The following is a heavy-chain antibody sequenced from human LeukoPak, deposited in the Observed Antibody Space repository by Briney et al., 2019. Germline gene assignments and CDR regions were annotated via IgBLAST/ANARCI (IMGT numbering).Heavy chain of an antibody. J-gene: IGHJ4*02. CDR2: IYHSGST. V-gene: IGHV4-4*02. Sequence: SETLSLTCAVSGGSISSSNWWSWVRQPPGKGLEWIGEIYHSGSTNYNPSLKSRVTISVDKSKNQFSLKLSSVTAADTAVYYCARVGVAAAGSPDYWGQGTLVTVSS. D-gene: IGHD6-13*01. CDR1: GGSISSSNW. CDR3: ARVGVAAAGSPDY.